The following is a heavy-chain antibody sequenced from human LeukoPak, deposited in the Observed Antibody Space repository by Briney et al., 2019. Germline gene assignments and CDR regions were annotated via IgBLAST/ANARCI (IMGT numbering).Heavy chain of an antibody. V-gene: IGHV3-23*01. CDR1: GFTFSSYA. CDR2: ISGSGGST. CDR3: AKHYYDSSGYYGDSYFDY. D-gene: IGHD3-22*01. Sequence: PGGSLRLSCAASGFTFSSYAMSWVRQAPGKGLEWVPAISGSGGSTYYADSVKGRFTISRDNSKNTLYLQMNSLRAEDTAVYYCAKHYYDSSGYYGDSYFDYWGQGTLVTVSS. J-gene: IGHJ4*02.